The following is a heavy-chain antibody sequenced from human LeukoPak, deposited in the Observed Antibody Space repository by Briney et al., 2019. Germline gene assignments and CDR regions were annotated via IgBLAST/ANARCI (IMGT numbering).Heavy chain of an antibody. CDR3: ARSRFYYGSGSYYTNRPYFDY. J-gene: IGHJ4*02. V-gene: IGHV4-59*01. Sequence: SETLSLTCTVSGGSISSYYWSWIRQPPGKGLEWIGYIYYSGSTNYNPSLKSRVTISVDTSKNQFSLKLRSVTAADTAVYYCARSRFYYGSGSYYTNRPYFDYWGQGTLVTVSS. CDR1: GGSISSYY. CDR2: IYYSGST. D-gene: IGHD3-10*01.